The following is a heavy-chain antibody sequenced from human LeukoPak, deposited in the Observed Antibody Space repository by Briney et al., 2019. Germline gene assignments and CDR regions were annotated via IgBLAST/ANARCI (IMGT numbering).Heavy chain of an antibody. CDR1: GFTFDDYA. J-gene: IGHJ4*02. CDR3: AKDMRGSGGSGYFDF. CDR2: ISWNSGSI. Sequence: PGRSLRLSCAASGFTFDDYAMHWDRQAPGKGLEWVSGISWNSGSIGYADSVKGRFTISRDNAKNSLYLQMNSLRAEDTALYYCAKDMRGSGGSGYFDFWGQGTLVTVSS. V-gene: IGHV3-9*01. D-gene: IGHD3-22*01.